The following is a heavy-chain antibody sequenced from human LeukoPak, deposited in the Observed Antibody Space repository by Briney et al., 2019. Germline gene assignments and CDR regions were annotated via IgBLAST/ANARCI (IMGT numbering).Heavy chain of an antibody. CDR3: ARGSMVRGVIMGFDY. V-gene: IGHV5-51*01. CDR1: GYSFTSYW. D-gene: IGHD3-10*01. CDR2: IYPGDSDT. Sequence: HGESLKISCKGSGYSFTSYWIGWVRQMPGKGLEWMGIIYPGDSDTRYSPSFQGQVTISADKSISTAYLQWSSLKASDTAMYYCARGSMVRGVIMGFDYWGQGTLVTVSS. J-gene: IGHJ4*02.